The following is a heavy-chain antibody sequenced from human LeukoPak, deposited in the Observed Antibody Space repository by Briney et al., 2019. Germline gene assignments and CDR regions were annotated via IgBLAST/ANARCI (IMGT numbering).Heavy chain of an antibody. J-gene: IGHJ1*01. D-gene: IGHD3-22*01. CDR3: AKGTHYYEISTVYFQH. CDR2: LSGSGGST. V-gene: IGHV3-23*01. Sequence: GGSLRLSCAASGFTFSSYAMNRVRQAPGKGLEWVSALSGSGGSTYYADSVKGRFTISRDNSKNTLYLQMNSLRAEDTAVYYCAKGTHYYEISTVYFQHWGQGTLVTVSS. CDR1: GFTFSSYA.